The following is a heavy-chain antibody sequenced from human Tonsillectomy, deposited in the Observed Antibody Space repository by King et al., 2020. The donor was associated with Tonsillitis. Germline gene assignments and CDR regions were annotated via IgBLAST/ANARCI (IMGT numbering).Heavy chain of an antibody. J-gene: IGHJ6*02. Sequence: QLVQSGAEVKKPGASVKVSCKASGYTFTSYGISWVRQAPGQGLEWRGGISAYNGKTNYAQKLQGRVTMTTDTSTGTAYMELRSLSADDTAVDYCARDRVPAPYYYYYYGMDVWGQGTTVTVSS. CDR2: ISAYNGKT. CDR1: GYTFTSYG. D-gene: IGHD2-2*01. V-gene: IGHV1-18*01. CDR3: ARDRVPAPYYYYYYGMDV.